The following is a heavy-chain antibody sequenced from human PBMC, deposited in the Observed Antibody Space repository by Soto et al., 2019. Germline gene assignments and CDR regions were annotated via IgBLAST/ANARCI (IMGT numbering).Heavy chain of an antibody. J-gene: IGHJ4*02. V-gene: IGHV1-18*04. CDR2: ISAYNGNT. CDR1: GYTFTSYG. CDR3: ARLSRERGFHLPSFDY. D-gene: IGHD3-22*01. Sequence: QVQLVQSGAEVKKPGASVKVSCKASGYTFTSYGISWVRQAPGQGLEWMGWISAYNGNTNYAQKLQGIVTMTTDTSTSTAYMGLRSLRSDDTAVYYCARLSRERGFHLPSFDYWGQGTLVTVSS.